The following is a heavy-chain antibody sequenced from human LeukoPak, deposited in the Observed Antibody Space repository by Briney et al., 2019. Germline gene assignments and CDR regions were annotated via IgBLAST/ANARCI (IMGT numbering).Heavy chain of an antibody. CDR3: AKFRSNCSSTSCYRLFYYYYGMDV. CDR2: ISGSGGST. Sequence: PGGSLRLSCAASGFTFSSYAMSWVRQAPGEGLEWVSAISGSGGSTYYADSVKGRFTISRDNSKNTLYLQMNSLRAEDTAVYYCAKFRSNCSSTSCYRLFYYYYGMDVWGQGTTVTVSS. D-gene: IGHD2-2*01. V-gene: IGHV3-23*01. CDR1: GFTFSSYA. J-gene: IGHJ6*02.